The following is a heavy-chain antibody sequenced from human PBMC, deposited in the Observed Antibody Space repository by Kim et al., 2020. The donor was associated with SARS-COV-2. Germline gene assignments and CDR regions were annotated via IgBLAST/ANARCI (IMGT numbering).Heavy chain of an antibody. Sequence: SETLSLTCTVSGGSISSGGYYWSWIRQHPGKGLEWIGYIYYSGSTYYNPSLKSRVTISVDTSKNQFSLKLSSVTAADTAVYYCARVSGGYSYGMGWGQGTLVTVSS. CDR1: GGSISSGGYY. V-gene: IGHV4-31*03. D-gene: IGHD5-18*01. CDR3: ARVSGGYSYGMG. CDR2: IYYSGST. J-gene: IGHJ4*02.